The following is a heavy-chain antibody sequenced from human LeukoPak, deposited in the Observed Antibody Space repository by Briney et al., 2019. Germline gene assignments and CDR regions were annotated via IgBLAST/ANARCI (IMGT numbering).Heavy chain of an antibody. CDR2: ISYDGSNK. CDR3: ARGGVVAATSVGR. CDR1: GFTFSSYG. Sequence: GRSLRLSCAASGFTFSSYGMHWVRQAPGKGLEWVAVISYDGSNKYYADSVKGRFTISRDNAKNSLYLQMNSLRAEDTAVYYCARGGVVAATSVGRWGQGTLVTVSS. V-gene: IGHV3-30*03. J-gene: IGHJ4*02. D-gene: IGHD2-15*01.